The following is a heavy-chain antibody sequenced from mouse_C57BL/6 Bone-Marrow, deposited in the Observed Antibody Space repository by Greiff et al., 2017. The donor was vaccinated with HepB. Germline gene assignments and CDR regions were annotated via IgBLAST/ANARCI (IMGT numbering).Heavy chain of an antibody. V-gene: IGHV10-1*01. CDR1: GFSFNTYA. D-gene: IGHD4-1*01. Sequence: EVQLQESGGGLVQPKGSLKLSCAASGFSFNTYAMNWVRQAPGKGLEWVARIRSKSNNYATYYADSVKDRFTISRDDSESMLYLQMNNLKTEDTAMYYCVRELGHWYFDVWGTGTTVTVSS. CDR2: IRSKSNNYAT. J-gene: IGHJ1*03. CDR3: VRELGHWYFDV.